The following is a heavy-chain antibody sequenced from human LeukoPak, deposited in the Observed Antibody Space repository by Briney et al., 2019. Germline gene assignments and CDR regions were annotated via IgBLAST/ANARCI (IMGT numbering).Heavy chain of an antibody. J-gene: IGHJ4*02. CDR2: INSDGSST. CDR1: GFTFSSYW. CDR3: ARGSYGYDY. Sequence: GGSLRLSCAASGFTFSSYWMHWVRQGPGKGLVWVSRINSDGSSTTYADSVKGRLTISRDNAKNTLYLQMNSLRAEDTAVYYCARGSYGYDYWGQGTLVTVSS. D-gene: IGHD5-18*01. V-gene: IGHV3-74*01.